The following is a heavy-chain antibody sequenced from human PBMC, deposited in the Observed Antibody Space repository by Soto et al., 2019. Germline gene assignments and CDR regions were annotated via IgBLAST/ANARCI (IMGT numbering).Heavy chain of an antibody. Sequence: EVQLVESGGGLVQPGGSLRLSCAVSGFIFSDHYMDWVRQAPGKGLEWVGRTRNKANSYTTEYAASVKGRFTISRDESKISLYLQMNSLKTDDTSVYYCARSIYAYSSGWYNDYWGQGTLVTVSS. CDR2: TRNKANSYTT. CDR3: ARSIYAYSSGWYNDY. CDR1: GFIFSDHY. J-gene: IGHJ4*02. D-gene: IGHD6-19*01. V-gene: IGHV3-72*01.